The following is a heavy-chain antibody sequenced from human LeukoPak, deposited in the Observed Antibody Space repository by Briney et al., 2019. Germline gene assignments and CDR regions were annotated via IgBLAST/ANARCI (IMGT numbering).Heavy chain of an antibody. V-gene: IGHV3-66*01. D-gene: IGHD2-2*01. CDR3: ARDQCSTTSCKYFQH. CDR2: IYSGGST. J-gene: IGHJ1*01. CDR1: GFTVSSNY. Sequence: GGSLRLSCAASGFTVSSNYMSWVSQAPGKGPEWVSVIYSGGSTYYADSVKGRFTISRDNSKNTLYLQMGSLRAEDMAVYYCARDQCSTTSCKYFQHWGQGTLVTVSS.